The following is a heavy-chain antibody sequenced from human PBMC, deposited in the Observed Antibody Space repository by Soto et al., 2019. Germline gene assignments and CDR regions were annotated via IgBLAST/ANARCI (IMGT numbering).Heavy chain of an antibody. Sequence: EVQLLDSGGGLVQPGGSLRLSCAVSGLTFTKYAMSWVRQAPGKGLEWVSAIRGSGSATHYADSVKGRFTISRDNSKNTLSLQMNSLRVEDTAMYFCAKRSGFDSGLFDYWGQGTLVTVSS. CDR1: GLTFTKYA. J-gene: IGHJ4*02. CDR2: IRGSGSAT. V-gene: IGHV3-23*01. CDR3: AKRSGFDSGLFDY. D-gene: IGHD5-12*01.